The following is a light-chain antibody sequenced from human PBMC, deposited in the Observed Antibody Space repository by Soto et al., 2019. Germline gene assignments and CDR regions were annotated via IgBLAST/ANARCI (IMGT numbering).Light chain of an antibody. J-gene: IGKJ1*01. CDR1: QGIGIY. CDR2: AAY. V-gene: IGKV1-8*01. CDR3: QQYYTYPRT. Sequence: AIRMTRSPSSLSASTGDRVTITCRASQGIGIYLAWYQQKPWKAPKLLIYAAYNLQSGVPSRFSGSGSGTDFTLTISCLQSEDFATYYCQQYYTYPRTFGQGTKVDIK.